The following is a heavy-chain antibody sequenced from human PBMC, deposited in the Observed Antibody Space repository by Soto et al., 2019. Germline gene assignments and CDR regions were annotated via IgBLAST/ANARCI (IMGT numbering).Heavy chain of an antibody. CDR2: INPSGGST. D-gene: IGHD3-22*01. V-gene: IGHV1-46*01. CDR1: GHTFTSYY. J-gene: IGHJ3*02. CDR3: ARDLSPDPYDTGAFDI. Sequence: ASVKVSCKASGHTFTSYYMHWVRQAPGQGLEWMGIINPSGGSTSYAQKFQGRVTMTRDTSTSTVYMELSSLRSEDTAVYYCARDLSPDPYDTGAFDIWGQGTMVTVSS.